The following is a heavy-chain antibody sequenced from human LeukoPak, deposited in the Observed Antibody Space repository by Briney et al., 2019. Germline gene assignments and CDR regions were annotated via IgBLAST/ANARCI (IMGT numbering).Heavy chain of an antibody. Sequence: GGSLRLSCAASGFTFSSYWMHWVRQAPGKGLVWVSRIHNDGSVTTYAVSVEGRFTISRDDAKNTLYLQMNSLRAEDTAVYYCARETPTRGSYYFDFLGQGTLVTVSS. D-gene: IGHD3-10*01. CDR2: IHNDGSVT. V-gene: IGHV3-74*01. CDR3: ARETPTRGSYYFDF. J-gene: IGHJ4*02. CDR1: GFTFSSYW.